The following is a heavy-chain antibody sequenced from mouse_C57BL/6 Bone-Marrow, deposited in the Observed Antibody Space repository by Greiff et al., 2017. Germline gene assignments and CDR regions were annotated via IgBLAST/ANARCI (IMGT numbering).Heavy chain of an antibody. J-gene: IGHJ2*01. CDR2: INPSSGYT. CDR1: GYTFTSYT. Sequence: QVQLKQSGAELARPGASVKMSCKASGYTFTSYTMHWVKQRPGQGLEWIGYINPSSGYTKYNQKFKDKATLTADKSSSTAYMQLSSLTSEDSAVYYCARRGGLENYFDYWGQGTTLTVSS. D-gene: IGHD3-3*01. V-gene: IGHV1-4*01. CDR3: ARRGGLENYFDY.